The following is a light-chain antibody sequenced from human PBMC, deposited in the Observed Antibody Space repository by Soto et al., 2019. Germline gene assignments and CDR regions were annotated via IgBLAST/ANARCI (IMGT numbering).Light chain of an antibody. J-gene: IGKJ5*01. CDR1: QSISSY. CDR2: AAS. CDR3: QQSYSTPPVT. V-gene: IGKV1-39*01. Sequence: DIQMTQSPSALSASVGDRVTITCQASQSISSYLNWYHQKPGKAPKLLIYAASSLQSGVPSRFSGSGSGTDFTLTISSLQPEDFATYYCQQSYSTPPVTFGQGTRLEIK.